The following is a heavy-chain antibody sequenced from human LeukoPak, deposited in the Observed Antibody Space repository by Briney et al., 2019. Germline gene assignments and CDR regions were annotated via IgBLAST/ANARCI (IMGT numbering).Heavy chain of an antibody. CDR1: GGTFSSYA. CDR2: IIPIFGTA. D-gene: IGHD1-1*01. CDR3: ARLGSRYSYYYYMDV. Sequence: SVKVSCKASGGTFSSYAISWVRQAPGQGLEWMGGIIPIFGTANYAQKFQGRVTITADESTSTAYMELSSLRSEDTAVYYCARLGSRYSYYYYMDVWGKGTTVTVSS. V-gene: IGHV1-69*13. J-gene: IGHJ6*03.